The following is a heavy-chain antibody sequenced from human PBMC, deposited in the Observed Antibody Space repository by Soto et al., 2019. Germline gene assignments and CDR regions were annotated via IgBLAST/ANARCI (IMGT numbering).Heavy chain of an antibody. J-gene: IGHJ4*02. CDR2: IWYDGNNK. CDR1: GFTFSSYG. CDR3: ARVSRSGYYPKY. V-gene: IGHV3-33*01. Sequence: GGSLRLSCAASGFTFSSYGMHWVRQAPGKGLEWVAVIWYDGNNKYYADSVKGRFTISRDNSKNTLYLQMNSLRAEDTAIYYCARVSRSGYYPKYWGQGTLVTVSS. D-gene: IGHD3-3*01.